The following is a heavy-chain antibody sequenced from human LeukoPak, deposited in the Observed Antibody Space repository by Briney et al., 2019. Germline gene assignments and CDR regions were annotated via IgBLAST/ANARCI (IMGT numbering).Heavy chain of an antibody. CDR2: VYYTGGT. CDR3: ARGGHYDILTGYGPSRYYYYGMDV. Sequence: SETLSLTCTVSGDSIRSHYWSWVRQPPGKGLEWVGYVYYTGGTNYNPSLESRVTISVDRSRDQFSLRLSSVTAADTAVYYCARGGHYDILTGYGPSRYYYYGMDVWGQGTTVTVSS. J-gene: IGHJ6*02. V-gene: IGHV4-59*11. CDR1: GDSIRSHY. D-gene: IGHD3-9*01.